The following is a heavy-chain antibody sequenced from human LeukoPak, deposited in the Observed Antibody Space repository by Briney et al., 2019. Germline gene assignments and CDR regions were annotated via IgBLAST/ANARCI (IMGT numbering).Heavy chain of an antibody. CDR1: GYTFTGYY. Sequence: ASVKVSCKASGYTFTGYYTHWVRQAPGQGLEWMGWINPNSGGTNYAQKFQGRVTMTRDTSISTAYMELSRLRSDNTAVYYCARRDFYNSLDSWGQGTLVTVSS. CDR3: ARRDFYNSLDS. J-gene: IGHJ4*02. D-gene: IGHD5-24*01. V-gene: IGHV1-2*02. CDR2: INPNSGGT.